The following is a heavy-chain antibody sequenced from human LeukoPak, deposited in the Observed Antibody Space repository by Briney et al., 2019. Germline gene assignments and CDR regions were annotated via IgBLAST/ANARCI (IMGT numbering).Heavy chain of an antibody. Sequence: SETLSLTCTVSGGSISNSFFYWGWIRQPPGKGLEWIGSINYSGSTYYNPSLKSRVTISVDTSKNQFSLKLSSVTAADTAVYYCARLPLGATGLYFDYWGQGTLVTVSS. CDR3: ARLPLGATGLYFDY. J-gene: IGHJ4*02. CDR2: INYSGST. D-gene: IGHD1-26*01. CDR1: GGSISNSFFY. V-gene: IGHV4-39*01.